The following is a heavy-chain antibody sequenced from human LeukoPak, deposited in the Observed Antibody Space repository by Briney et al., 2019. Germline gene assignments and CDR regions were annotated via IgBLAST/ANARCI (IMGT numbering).Heavy chain of an antibody. V-gene: IGHV4-31*03. J-gene: IGHJ4*02. CDR1: GGSISSGGYY. CDR3: ARGGAYHWSD. D-gene: IGHD1-26*01. Sequence: SETLSLTCTVSGGSISSGGYYWNWVRQHPGKGLEWVGYIYYGGRSCYNPSLKSRVSISVDTSKNQFSLRLSSVTAADTAVYFCARGGAYHWSDWGQGTLVTVSS. CDR2: IYYGGRS.